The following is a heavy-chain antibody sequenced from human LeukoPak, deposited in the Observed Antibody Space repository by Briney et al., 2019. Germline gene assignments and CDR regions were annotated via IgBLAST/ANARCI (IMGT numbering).Heavy chain of an antibody. D-gene: IGHD3-22*01. V-gene: IGHV4-59*12. J-gene: IGHJ4*02. CDR1: GGSISSYY. Sequence: SETLSLTCTVSGGSISSYYWNWIRQPPGKGLEWIGSIYFSGSTYFNPSLKSRVTISVDTSKNQVSLKLSSVTAADTAVYYCARDNYYDSSGYFGHYFDYWGQGTLVTVSS. CDR3: ARDNYYDSSGYFGHYFDY. CDR2: IYFSGST.